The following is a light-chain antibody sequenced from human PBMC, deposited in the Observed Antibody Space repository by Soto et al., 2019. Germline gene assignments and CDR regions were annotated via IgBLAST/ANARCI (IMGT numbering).Light chain of an antibody. Sequence: DIQMTQSPSSLSASVGDRVTITCRASQSIRYYLNWYQQKPGKAPKLLIYAASSLQSGVPSRFSGSGSGTDFTLTISSLQPEDFATYYCQQSYSTPQNPFCQGTKREIK. J-gene: IGKJ2*01. CDR2: AAS. V-gene: IGKV1-39*01. CDR3: QQSYSTPQNP. CDR1: QSIRYY.